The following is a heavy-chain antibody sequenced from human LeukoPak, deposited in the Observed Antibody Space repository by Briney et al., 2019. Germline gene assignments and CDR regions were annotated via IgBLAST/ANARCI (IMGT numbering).Heavy chain of an antibody. J-gene: IGHJ3*02. CDR2: IYWDDDK. D-gene: IGHD4-23*01. CDR3: ARLPSLTRRDFDI. V-gene: IGHV2-5*02. Sequence: WVRQAPGKGLEWLALIYWDDDKRYSPSLKSRLTITKETSKNQVVLTMTNMDPVDTATYYCARLPSLTRRDFDIWGQGTMVTVSS.